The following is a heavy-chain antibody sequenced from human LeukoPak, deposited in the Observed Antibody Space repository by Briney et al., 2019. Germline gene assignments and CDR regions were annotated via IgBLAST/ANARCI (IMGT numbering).Heavy chain of an antibody. D-gene: IGHD2-15*01. CDR1: GFTFGDYA. CDR3: TRARTGEYCSGGSCYAHFDY. J-gene: IGHJ4*02. Sequence: GGSLRLSCTASGFTFGDYAMSWFRQAPGKGLEWVGFIRSKAYGGTTEYAASVKGRFTISRDDSKSIAYLQMNSLKTEDTAVYYCTRARTGEYCSGGSCYAHFDYWGQGTLVTVSS. V-gene: IGHV3-49*03. CDR2: IRSKAYGGTT.